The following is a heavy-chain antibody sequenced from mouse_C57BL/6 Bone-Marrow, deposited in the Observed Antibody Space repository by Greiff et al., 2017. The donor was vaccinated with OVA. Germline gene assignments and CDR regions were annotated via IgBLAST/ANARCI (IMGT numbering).Heavy chain of an antibody. D-gene: IGHD2-4*01. J-gene: IGHJ2*01. CDR2: ISSGSSTI. Sequence: EVQLVESGGGLVKPGGSLKLSCAASGFTFSDYGMHWVRQAPEKGLEWVAYISSGSSTIYYADTVKGRFTISRDNAKNTLYLQMSSLKSEDTAMYYCARHVDDFFDYWGQGTTLTVSS. V-gene: IGHV5-17*03. CDR1: GFTFSDYG. CDR3: ARHVDDFFDY.